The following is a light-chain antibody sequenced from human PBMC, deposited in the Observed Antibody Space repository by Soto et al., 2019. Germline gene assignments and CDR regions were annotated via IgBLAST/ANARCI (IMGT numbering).Light chain of an antibody. V-gene: IGKV3-15*01. CDR3: QQYNNWPPWT. Sequence: EIVMTQSPATLSVSPGERATLSCRASQSVRSNLAWYQQRPGQAPRLLIYAASTRATDIPARFSGSGSGTEFTLTISSLQSEDFAVYYCQQYNNWPPWTFGQGTKVDIK. CDR1: QSVRSN. CDR2: AAS. J-gene: IGKJ1*01.